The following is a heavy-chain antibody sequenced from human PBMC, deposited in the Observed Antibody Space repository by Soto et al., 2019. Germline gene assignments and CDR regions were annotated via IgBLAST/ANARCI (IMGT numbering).Heavy chain of an antibody. CDR2: ISWNSGSI. Sequence: GGSLRLSCAASGFTFDDYAMHWVRQAPGKGLEWVSGISWNSGSIGYADSVKGRFTISRDNAKNSLYLQMNSLRAEDTALYYCAKDPLHYGSGTPPWFDPWGQGTLVTV. CDR3: AKDPLHYGSGTPPWFDP. D-gene: IGHD3-10*01. CDR1: GFTFDDYA. J-gene: IGHJ5*02. V-gene: IGHV3-9*01.